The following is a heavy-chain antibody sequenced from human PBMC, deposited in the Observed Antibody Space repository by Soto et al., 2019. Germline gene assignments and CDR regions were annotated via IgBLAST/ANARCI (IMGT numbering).Heavy chain of an antibody. J-gene: IGHJ5*02. V-gene: IGHV1-69*13. D-gene: IGHD3-22*01. CDR3: ARDSAPPEYYDSSGYFRFDP. Sequence: ASVKVSCKASGGTFSSYASSWVRQAPGQGLEWMGGIIPIFGTANYAQKFQGRVTITADESTSTAYMELSSLRSEDTAVYYCARDSAPPEYYDSSGYFRFDPWGQGTLVTVSS. CDR2: IIPIFGTA. CDR1: GGTFSSYA.